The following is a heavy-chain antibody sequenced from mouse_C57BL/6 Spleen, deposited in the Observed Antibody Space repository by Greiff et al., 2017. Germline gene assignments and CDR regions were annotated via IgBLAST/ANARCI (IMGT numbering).Heavy chain of an antibody. CDR3: ARRTTVVEDVYFDV. CDR2: ICASGGT. V-gene: IGHV2-9-1*01. D-gene: IGHD1-1*01. Sequence: VKLEESGPGLVAPSQSLSITCTVSGFPFTSYAISWVRQPPGKGLEWLGVICASGGTNYNSALKSRLSISKDNSKSQVFLKMNSLQTDDTAGYYCARRTTVVEDVYFDVWGTGTTVTVSS. CDR1: GFPFTSYA. J-gene: IGHJ1*03.